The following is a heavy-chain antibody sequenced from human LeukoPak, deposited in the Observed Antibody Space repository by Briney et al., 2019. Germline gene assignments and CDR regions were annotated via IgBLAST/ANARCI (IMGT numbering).Heavy chain of an antibody. CDR1: GFTFSSYS. CDR3: AKPGYCSSTSCLGTDY. J-gene: IGHJ4*02. V-gene: IGHV3-23*01. Sequence: GGSLRLSCAASGFTFSSYSMNWVRQAPGKGLEWVSAISGSGGSTYYADSVKGRFTISRDNSKNTLYLQMNSLRAEDTAVYYCAKPGYCSSTSCLGTDYWGQGTLVTVSS. CDR2: ISGSGGST. D-gene: IGHD2-2*01.